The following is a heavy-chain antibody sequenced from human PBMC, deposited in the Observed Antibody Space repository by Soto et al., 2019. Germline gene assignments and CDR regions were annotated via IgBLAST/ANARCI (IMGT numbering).Heavy chain of an antibody. V-gene: IGHV3-21*01. J-gene: IGHJ4*02. Sequence: GGSLRISCAASGFTFSSYSMNWVRQAPGKGLEWVSSISSSSSYIYYADSVKGRFTISRDNAKNSLYLQMNSLRAEDTAVYYCARRESLGACRFDSWGQVTLFTAPS. CDR3: ARRESLGACRFDS. D-gene: IGHD3-16*01. CDR1: GFTFSSYS. CDR2: ISSSSSYI.